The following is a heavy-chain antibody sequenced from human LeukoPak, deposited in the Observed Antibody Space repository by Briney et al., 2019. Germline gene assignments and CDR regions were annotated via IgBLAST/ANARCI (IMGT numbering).Heavy chain of an antibody. CDR1: GGSFSGYY. J-gene: IGHJ4*02. CDR3: ARRGSSGYYTDY. Sequence: SETLSLTCAVYGGSFSGYYWSWIRQPPGKGLEWIGEINHSGSTNYNPSLKSRVTISVDTSKNQFSLKLSSVTAADTAVYYCARRGSSGYYTDYWGQGTLVTVSS. V-gene: IGHV4-34*01. CDR2: INHSGST. D-gene: IGHD3-22*01.